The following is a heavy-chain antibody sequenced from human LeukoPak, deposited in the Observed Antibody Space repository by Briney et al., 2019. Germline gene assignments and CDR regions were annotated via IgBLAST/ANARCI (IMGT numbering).Heavy chain of an antibody. CDR2: IKSKTDGGTT. V-gene: IGHV3-15*01. J-gene: IGHJ4*02. D-gene: IGHD1-26*01. CDR3: TTPVGATQK. Sequence: GGSLRLSCAASGFTVSSNYMSWVRQAPGKGLEWVGRIKSKTDGGTTDYAAPVKGRFTISRDDSKNTLYLQMNSLKTEDTAVYYCTTPVGATQKWGQGTLVTVSS. CDR1: GFTVSSNY.